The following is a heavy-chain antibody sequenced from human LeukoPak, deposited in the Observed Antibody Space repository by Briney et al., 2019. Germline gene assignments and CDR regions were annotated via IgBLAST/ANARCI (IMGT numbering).Heavy chain of an antibody. CDR2: ISRSSSYI. J-gene: IGHJ4*02. D-gene: IGHD2-21*01. CDR1: GFNFSSYS. V-gene: IGHV3-21*04. CDR3: AKAPVTTCRGAYCYPFDY. Sequence: GGSLRLSCAASGFNFSSYSMNWVRPALGRGLEWVSSISRSSSYIYYADSVKGRFAISRDNSKNTMYLQMNSLRAEDTAVYYCAKAPVTTCRGAYCYPFDYWGQGTLVTVSS.